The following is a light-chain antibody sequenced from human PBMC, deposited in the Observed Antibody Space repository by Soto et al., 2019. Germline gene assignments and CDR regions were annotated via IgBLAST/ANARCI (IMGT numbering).Light chain of an antibody. Sequence: VYRSRCQSSRITKNRTSSDVGGYNYVSWYQQHPVKAPKLMIYDVTNRPSGVSDRFSGSKSGNTASLTISGLQAEDEADYYCSSYTSSSTPYVFGTGTKVTVL. CDR3: SSYTSSSTPYV. CDR1: SSDVGGYNY. J-gene: IGLJ1*01. V-gene: IGLV2-14*04. CDR2: DVT.